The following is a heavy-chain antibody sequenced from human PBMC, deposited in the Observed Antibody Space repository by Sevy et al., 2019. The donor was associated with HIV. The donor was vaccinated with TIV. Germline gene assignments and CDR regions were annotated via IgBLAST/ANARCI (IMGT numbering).Heavy chain of an antibody. CDR3: ARAYYCGGRCYSLAY. CDR2: VSPHNGDT. V-gene: IGHV1-18*01. J-gene: IGHJ4*02. CDR1: GYTFSTYH. D-gene: IGHD2-15*01. Sequence: ATVKVSCKVSGYTFSTYHITWVRQAPGQGLEWMGRVSPHNGDTNYAQKLQGRVTMITDASTNTAYMELGSLRSDDSAVYYCARAYYCGGRCYSLAYWGQGTLVTVSS.